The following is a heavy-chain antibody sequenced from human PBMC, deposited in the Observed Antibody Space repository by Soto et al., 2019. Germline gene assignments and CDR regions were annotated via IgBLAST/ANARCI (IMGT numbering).Heavy chain of an antibody. CDR1: GFTFSSYA. CDR2: ISGSGGST. V-gene: IGHV3-23*01. CDR3: AKVGYYDSSGHH. Sequence: GGSLRLSCAASGFTFSSYAMSWVRQAPGKGLEWVSGISGSGGSTYYADSVKGRFTISRDNSRNTLYLQMNSLRAEDTAVYYCAKVGYYDSSGHHWGQGTLVTVSS. J-gene: IGHJ5*02. D-gene: IGHD3-22*01.